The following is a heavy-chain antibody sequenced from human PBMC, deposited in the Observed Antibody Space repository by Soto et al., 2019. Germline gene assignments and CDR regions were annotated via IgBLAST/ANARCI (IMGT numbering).Heavy chain of an antibody. D-gene: IGHD3-9*01. V-gene: IGHV5-10-1*01. Sequence: PGESLKISCKGSGYSFTSYWISWVRQMPGKGLEWMGRIDPSDSYTNYSPSFQGHVTISADKSISTAYLQWSSLKASDTAMYYCARLSYYDILTGYYHGNGYYYGMDVWGQGTTVTVSS. CDR2: IDPSDSYT. CDR3: ARLSYYDILTGYYHGNGYYYGMDV. J-gene: IGHJ6*02. CDR1: GYSFTSYW.